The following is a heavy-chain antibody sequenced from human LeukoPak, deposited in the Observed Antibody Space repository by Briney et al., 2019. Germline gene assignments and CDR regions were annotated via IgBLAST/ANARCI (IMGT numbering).Heavy chain of an antibody. Sequence: GGSLRLSCAASGFTVSSNYMSWVRQAPGKGLEWVSVIYSGGSTYYADSVKGRFTISRDNSKNTLYLLMNSLRAEDTAMYHCARQTGESTNFDNWGQGTLVTVSS. D-gene: IGHD2-2*01. CDR1: GFTVSSNY. V-gene: IGHV3-53*01. CDR2: IYSGGST. J-gene: IGHJ4*02. CDR3: ARQTGESTNFDN.